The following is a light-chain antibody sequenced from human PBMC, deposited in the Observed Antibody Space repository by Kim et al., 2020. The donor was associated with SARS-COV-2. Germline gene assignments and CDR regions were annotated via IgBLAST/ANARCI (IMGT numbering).Light chain of an antibody. CDR3: QQRTDWPAIS. J-gene: IGKJ5*01. Sequence: SPGERATLSCRASQSISTYLAWYQQKVGQAPRLLIYDASNRATGIPARFSGSGSGTDFTLTISSLEPEDFAVYYCQQRTDWPAISFGQGTRLEIK. CDR2: DAS. V-gene: IGKV3-11*01. CDR1: QSISTY.